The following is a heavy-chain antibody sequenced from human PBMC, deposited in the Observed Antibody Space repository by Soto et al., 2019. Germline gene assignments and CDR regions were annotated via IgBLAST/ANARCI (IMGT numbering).Heavy chain of an antibody. CDR1: GGSISSSNW. Sequence: SETLSLTCAVSGGSISSSNWWSWVRQPPGKGLEWIGEIYHSGSTNYNPSLKSRVTISVDKSKNQFSLKLSSVTAADTAVYYCARDGDYDGSGTGYYYYGMDGWGQGTTVTVSS. D-gene: IGHD3-10*01. J-gene: IGHJ6*02. CDR3: ARDGDYDGSGTGYYYYGMDG. V-gene: IGHV4-4*02. CDR2: IYHSGST.